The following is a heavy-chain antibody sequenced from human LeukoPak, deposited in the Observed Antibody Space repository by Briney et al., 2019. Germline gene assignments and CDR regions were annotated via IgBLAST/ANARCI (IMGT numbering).Heavy chain of an antibody. CDR1: GGSISSGGYY. J-gene: IGHJ4*02. CDR3: ARGITIFGVAHTPFDY. D-gene: IGHD3-3*01. V-gene: IGHV4-31*03. CDR2: IYYSGSS. Sequence: SQTLSLTCTVSGGSISSGGYYWSWIRQHPGKGLEWIGYIYYSGSSYYNPSLKSRVTISVDTSENQFSLKLSSVTAANTAVYYCARGITIFGVAHTPFDYWGQGTLVTVSS.